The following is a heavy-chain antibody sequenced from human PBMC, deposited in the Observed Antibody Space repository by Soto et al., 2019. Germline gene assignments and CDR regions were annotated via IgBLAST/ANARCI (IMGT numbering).Heavy chain of an antibody. CDR3: ARDLDNYGDYESNGWFDP. Sequence: QVQLVQSGAEVKKPGASVKVSCKASGYTFTSYYMHWVRQAPGQGLEWMGIINPSGGSTSYAQKFQGRVNMTRDTSTSTVYMELSSLRSEDTAVYYCARDLDNYGDYESNGWFDPWGQGTLVTVSS. CDR1: GYTFTSYY. CDR2: INPSGGST. J-gene: IGHJ5*02. V-gene: IGHV1-46*03. D-gene: IGHD4-17*01.